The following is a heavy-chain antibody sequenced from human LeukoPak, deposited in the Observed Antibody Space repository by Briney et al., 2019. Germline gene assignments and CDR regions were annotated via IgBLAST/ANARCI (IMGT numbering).Heavy chain of an antibody. Sequence: PSQTLSLTCTVSGGSISSGSYYWSWIRQPAGKGLEWIGRIYTSGSTNYNPSLKSRVTISVDTSKNQFSLKLSSETAADTAVYYCARRITGRGNFDLWGRGTLVTVSS. CDR1: GGSISSGSYY. D-gene: IGHD1-14*01. J-gene: IGHJ2*01. CDR3: ARRITGRGNFDL. CDR2: IYTSGST. V-gene: IGHV4-61*02.